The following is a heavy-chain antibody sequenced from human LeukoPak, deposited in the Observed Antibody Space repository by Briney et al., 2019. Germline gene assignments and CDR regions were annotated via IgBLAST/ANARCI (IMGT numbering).Heavy chain of an antibody. V-gene: IGHV3-21*01. D-gene: IGHD1-26*01. J-gene: IGHJ4*02. CDR1: GFTFSSYS. Sequence: GGSLRLSCVASGFTFSSYSMNWVRQAPGKGLEWASSISSSSSYIYYADSVKGRFTISRDNAKNSLYLQMNSLRAEDTAVYYCAKSLGATRGYFEHWGQGTLVTVSS. CDR2: ISSSSSYI. CDR3: AKSLGATRGYFEH.